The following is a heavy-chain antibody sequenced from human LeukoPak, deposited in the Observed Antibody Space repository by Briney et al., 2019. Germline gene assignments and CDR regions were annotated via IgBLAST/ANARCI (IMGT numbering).Heavy chain of an antibody. CDR3: ARTPSGYSLADFDY. J-gene: IGHJ4*02. CDR2: ISSSGSTI. V-gene: IGHV3-48*03. Sequence: GGSLRLSCAGSGFSFRTYEMNWVRQAPGKGLEWVSYISSSGSTIYYADSVKGRFTISRDNAKNSLYLQMNSLRAEDTAVYYCARTPSGYSLADFDYWGQGTLVTVSS. D-gene: IGHD5-18*01. CDR1: GFSFRTYE.